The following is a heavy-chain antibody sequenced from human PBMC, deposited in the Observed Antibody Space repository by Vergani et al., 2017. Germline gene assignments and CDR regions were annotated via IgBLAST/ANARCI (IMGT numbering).Heavy chain of an antibody. Sequence: EVQLLESGGNLVQPGGSLRLSCAASGFTFTNFAITWVRQAPGEGLEWVSGISGSGGFTYYADSVKGRFTISRDNAKNSLYLDMSSLRAEDTAVYYCVRDVRVSRTWGQGTLVAVSS. CDR2: ISGSGGFT. CDR3: VRDVRVSRT. V-gene: IGHV3-23*01. CDR1: GFTFTNFA. J-gene: IGHJ3*01.